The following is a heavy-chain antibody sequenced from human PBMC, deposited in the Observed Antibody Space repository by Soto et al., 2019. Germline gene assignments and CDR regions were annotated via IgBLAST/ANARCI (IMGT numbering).Heavy chain of an antibody. Sequence: SETLSLTCTVSGYSISSGNKYWSWIRQPPGKGLEWIGYIFSSGTTYYNPSLKSRLTMSLDTSQNQFSLKLNSVTDADTAVYYCARVPSPFDYYYAMDVWGQGTTVTVSS. CDR2: IFSSGTT. CDR3: ARVPSPFDYYYAMDV. V-gene: IGHV4-30-4*01. D-gene: IGHD3-16*01. CDR1: GYSISSGNKY. J-gene: IGHJ6*02.